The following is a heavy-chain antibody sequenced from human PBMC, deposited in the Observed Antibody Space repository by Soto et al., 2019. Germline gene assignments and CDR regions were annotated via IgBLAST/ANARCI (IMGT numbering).Heavy chain of an antibody. V-gene: IGHV1-69*13. CDR1: GGTFSSYA. CDR3: AREGNTMIVARF. J-gene: IGHJ4*02. CDR2: IIPIFGTA. D-gene: IGHD3-22*01. Sequence: GASVKVSCKASGGTFSSYAISWVRQAPGQGLEWTGGIIPIFGTANYAQKFQGRVTITADESTSTAYMELSSLRSEDTAVYYCAREGNTMIVARFWGQGTLVTVSS.